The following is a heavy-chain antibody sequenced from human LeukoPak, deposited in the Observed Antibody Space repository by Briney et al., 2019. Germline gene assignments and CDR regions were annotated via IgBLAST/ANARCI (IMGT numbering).Heavy chain of an antibody. CDR3: STMSAIFGVVIPDY. CDR2: IKSKTNGGTT. CDR1: GFVFSDAW. Sequence: GGSLRLSCAVSGFVFSDAWMSWVRQAPGKGLEWVGRIKSKTNGGTTDYAAPVKGRFSISRDDPKNTLFLQMYSLRTEDTGVYYCSTMSAIFGVVIPDYWGQGTLVSVSP. J-gene: IGHJ4*02. V-gene: IGHV3-15*01. D-gene: IGHD3-3*01.